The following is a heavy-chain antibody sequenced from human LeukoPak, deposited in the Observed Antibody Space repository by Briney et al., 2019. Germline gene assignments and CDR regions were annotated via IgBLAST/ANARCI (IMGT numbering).Heavy chain of an antibody. D-gene: IGHD3-16*01. CDR2: INPKSGGT. V-gene: IGHV1-2*02. CDR3: ARVESIQGGYYFDY. J-gene: IGHJ4*02. CDR1: GYTFTGYY. Sequence: PSVKVSCTASGYTFTGYYMHWVRQAPGQGLEWMGWINPKSGGTNYAQKFQGRVTMTRDTSISTAYMELSRLRSDDTAVYYCARVESIQGGYYFDYWGQGTLVTVSS.